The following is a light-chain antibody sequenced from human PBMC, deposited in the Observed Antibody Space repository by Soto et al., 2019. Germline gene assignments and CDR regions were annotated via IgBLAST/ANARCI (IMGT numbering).Light chain of an antibody. CDR3: QQYGGSPRT. Sequence: DMQMTRSPSIRSGSVLDIGAVTVLASQSISSWSAWYQQKPGKAPNLLIHKASHLESGVPSRFSGSGSGTEFTLTISSLQPGDFATYYCQQYGGSPRTFGQGTKVDIK. V-gene: IGKV1-5*03. CDR1: QSISSW. CDR2: KAS. J-gene: IGKJ1*01.